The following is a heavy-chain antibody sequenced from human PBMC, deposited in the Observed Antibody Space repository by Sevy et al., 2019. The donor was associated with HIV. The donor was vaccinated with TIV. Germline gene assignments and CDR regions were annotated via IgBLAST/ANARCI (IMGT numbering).Heavy chain of an antibody. CDR1: GFTFSSYG. CDR2: IWYDGSSK. CDR3: ARDKLLPFTVTMVRGALSYYFDS. V-gene: IGHV3-33*01. D-gene: IGHD3-10*01. Sequence: GGSLRLSCAASGFTFSSYGMHWVRQAPGKGLEWVAVIWYDGSSKYYADSVKGRFTVSRHNSKNTLYLQMNSLRAEDTAVYYCARDKLLPFTVTMVRGALSYYFDSWGQGTLVTVSS. J-gene: IGHJ4*02.